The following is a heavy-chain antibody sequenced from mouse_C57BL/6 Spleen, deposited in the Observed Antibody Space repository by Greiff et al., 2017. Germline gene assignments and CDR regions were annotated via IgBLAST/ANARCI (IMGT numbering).Heavy chain of an antibody. Sequence: QVQLQQPGAELVKPGASVKLSCKASGYTFTRYCMHWVKQRPGQGLGWIGMIHPHSGSTNYNEKFKSKATLTVDKSSSTAYMQLSSLTSEVSAVYYCSSYYGLSFDYWCHGTTLTVSS. CDR1: GYTFTRYC. CDR3: SSYYGLSFDY. J-gene: IGHJ2*01. V-gene: IGHV1-64*01. CDR2: IHPHSGST. D-gene: IGHD2-1*01.